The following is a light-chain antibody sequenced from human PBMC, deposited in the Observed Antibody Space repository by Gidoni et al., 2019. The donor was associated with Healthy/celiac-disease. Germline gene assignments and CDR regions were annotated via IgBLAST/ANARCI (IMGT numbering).Light chain of an antibody. CDR2: DAS. CDR1: QDISKY. Sequence: DIQMTQSPSSLYASVGDRVTITGQASQDISKYLNWYQQKPGKAPKLLIYDASNLETGVPSRFSGSGSGTDFTFTISSLQPEDIATYYCQQYDNLPLTFGPGTKVDIK. J-gene: IGKJ3*01. V-gene: IGKV1-33*01. CDR3: QQYDNLPLT.